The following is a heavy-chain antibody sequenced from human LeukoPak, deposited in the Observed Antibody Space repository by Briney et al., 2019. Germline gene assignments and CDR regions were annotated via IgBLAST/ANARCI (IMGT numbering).Heavy chain of an antibody. CDR2: IYYSGST. D-gene: IGHD3-22*01. V-gene: IGHV4-59*01. CDR3: ARVRYYYDSSGYYPGAAFDI. CDR1: DGSISSYY. Sequence: SETLSLTCTVSDGSISSYYWSWIRQPPGKGLEWIGYIYYSGSTNYNPSLKSRVTISVDTSKDQFSLKLSSVTAADTAVYYCARVRYYYDSSGYYPGAAFDIWGQGTMVTVSS. J-gene: IGHJ3*02.